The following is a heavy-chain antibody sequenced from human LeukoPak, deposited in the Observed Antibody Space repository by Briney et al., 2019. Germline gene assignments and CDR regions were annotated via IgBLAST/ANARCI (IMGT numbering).Heavy chain of an antibody. Sequence: SETLSLTCAVYGGSFSGYYWSWIRQPPGKGLEWIGEINHSGSTNYNPSLKSRVTISVDTSKNQISLKLSSVTAADTAVYYCARVGSSGYWHYFDYWGQGALVTVSS. CDR2: INHSGST. V-gene: IGHV4-34*01. D-gene: IGHD3-22*01. CDR1: GGSFSGYY. J-gene: IGHJ4*02. CDR3: ARVGSSGYWHYFDY.